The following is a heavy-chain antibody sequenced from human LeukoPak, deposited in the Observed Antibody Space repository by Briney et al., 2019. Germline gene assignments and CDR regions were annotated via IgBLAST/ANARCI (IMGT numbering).Heavy chain of an antibody. J-gene: IGHJ3*02. CDR1: GFTFDDYD. D-gene: IGHD2-2*01. V-gene: IGHV3-20*04. Sequence: PGGSLRLYCEASGFTFDDYDLSWVRQAPGIGLEWVSAINWNGGSTGYADSVKGRFTISRDNDKNSLYLQMNSLRAEDTALYYCARDILIGYCSSVSCYGSFDIWGQGTMVTVSS. CDR3: ARDILIGYCSSVSCYGSFDI. CDR2: INWNGGST.